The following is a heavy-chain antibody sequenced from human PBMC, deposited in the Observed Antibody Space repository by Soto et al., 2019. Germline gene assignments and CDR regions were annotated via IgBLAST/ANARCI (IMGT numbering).Heavy chain of an antibody. CDR3: TRVVDGSAGEFDY. CDR2: ISGSGGVT. CDR1: GFSFNSNA. V-gene: IGHV3-23*01. Sequence: GGSLRLSCTASGFSFNSNAMSWVRQAPGKGLEWVSVISGSGGVTFYADSVKGRFFISRDNSKNTMFLKMNSLRAEDTAVYFCTRVVDGSAGEFDYWGQGTLVTVSS. J-gene: IGHJ4*02. D-gene: IGHD3-10*01.